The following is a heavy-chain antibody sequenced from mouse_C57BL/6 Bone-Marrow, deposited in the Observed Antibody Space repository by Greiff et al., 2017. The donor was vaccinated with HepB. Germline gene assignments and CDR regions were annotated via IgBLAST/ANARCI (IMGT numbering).Heavy chain of an antibody. Sequence: QVQLQQSGAELVKPGASVKMSCKASGYTFTSYWITWVKQRPGQGLEWIGDIYPGSGSTNYNEKFKSKATLTVDTSSSTAYMQLSSLTSEDSAVYYCVGNYYGSSYKGNYWGQGTTLTVSS. J-gene: IGHJ2*01. D-gene: IGHD1-1*01. CDR1: GYTFTSYW. CDR2: IYPGSGST. CDR3: VGNYYGSSYKGNY. V-gene: IGHV1-55*01.